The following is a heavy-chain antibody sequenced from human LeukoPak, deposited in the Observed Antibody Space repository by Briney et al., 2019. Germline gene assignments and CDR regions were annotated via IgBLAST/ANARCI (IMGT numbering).Heavy chain of an antibody. V-gene: IGHV1-18*01. D-gene: IGHD3-9*01. Sequence: EASVKVSCKASGYTFSSYGISWVRQAPGQGLEWVGWIRGNNGDTNYAQKFQGRVIMTTDTSTSTAYMELRSLRSDETAVYYCARVDLLTGYYFFDYWGQGTLVTVSS. CDR1: GYTFSSYG. CDR3: ARVDLLTGYYFFDY. CDR2: IRGNNGDT. J-gene: IGHJ4*02.